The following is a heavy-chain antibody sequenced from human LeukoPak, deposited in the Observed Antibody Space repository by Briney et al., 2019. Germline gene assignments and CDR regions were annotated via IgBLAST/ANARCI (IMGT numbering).Heavy chain of an antibody. D-gene: IGHD6-13*01. J-gene: IGHJ4*02. CDR2: INHSGST. CDR1: GGSLSGYY. V-gene: IGHV4-34*01. Sequence: SETLSLTCAVYGGSLSGYYWSWIRQPPGKGLEWIGEINHSGSTNYNPSLKSRVTMSVDTSKNQFSLKLSSVTAADTAVYYCARLAGPSSSLYYFDYWGQGTPVTVSS. CDR3: ARLAGPSSSLYYFDY.